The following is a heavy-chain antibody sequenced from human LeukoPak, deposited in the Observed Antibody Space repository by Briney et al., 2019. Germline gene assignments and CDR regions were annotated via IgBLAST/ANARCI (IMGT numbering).Heavy chain of an antibody. CDR1: GFTFSSYA. J-gene: IGHJ4*02. Sequence: PGGSLRLSCAASGFTFSSYAMSWVRQAPGKGLEWVSGISSSGGSTYYADSVKGWFTISRDNSKNTLFLQMNSLRAEDTAVYYCAKAAAVVVSAATPYFDYWGQGTLVAVSS. V-gene: IGHV3-23*01. CDR2: ISSSGGST. D-gene: IGHD2-2*02. CDR3: AKAAAVVVSAATPYFDY.